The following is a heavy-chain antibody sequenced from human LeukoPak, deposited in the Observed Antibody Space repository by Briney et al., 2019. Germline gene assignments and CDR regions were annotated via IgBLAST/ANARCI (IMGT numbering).Heavy chain of an antibody. Sequence: GGSLRLSCAASGFTFSSYAMHWVRQAPGKGLEWAAVISYDGSNKYYADSVKGRFTISRDNSKNTLYLQMNSLRAEDTAVYYCARGPPRGIAAAGHGYYYYYGMDVWGQGTTVTVSS. J-gene: IGHJ6*02. CDR2: ISYDGSNK. D-gene: IGHD6-13*01. CDR1: GFTFSSYA. V-gene: IGHV3-30-3*01. CDR3: ARGPPRGIAAAGHGYYYYYGMDV.